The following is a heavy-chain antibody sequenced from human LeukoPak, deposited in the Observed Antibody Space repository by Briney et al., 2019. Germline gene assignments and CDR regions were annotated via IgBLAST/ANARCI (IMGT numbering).Heavy chain of an antibody. CDR3: LRENHDSGWSFDY. V-gene: IGHV3-7*01. CDR2: INQGGSEK. D-gene: IGHD3-22*01. Sequence: PGGSLRLSCSAPGFTFSSYGMNWVRQAPGKGLEWVANINQGGSEKYYVDSVKGRFTISRDNAKNSLYLEMNSLRAEDTAVYYCLRENHDSGWSFDYWGQGTLSPSPQ. CDR1: GFTFSSYG. J-gene: IGHJ4*02.